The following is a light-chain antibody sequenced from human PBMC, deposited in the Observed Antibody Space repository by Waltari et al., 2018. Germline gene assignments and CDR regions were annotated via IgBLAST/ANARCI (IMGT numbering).Light chain of an antibody. V-gene: IGKV3-20*01. CDR1: QSVSKY. CDR2: GAS. Sequence: EIVLTQSPGTLSLSPGDRAILSCRARQSVSKYLAWYQQKPGQAPRLLIYGASSRATCIPDRFSGSGSGTDFSLTISRLEPEDFAVYYCQHYVSLPATFGQGTKVEIE. CDR3: QHYVSLPAT. J-gene: IGKJ1*01.